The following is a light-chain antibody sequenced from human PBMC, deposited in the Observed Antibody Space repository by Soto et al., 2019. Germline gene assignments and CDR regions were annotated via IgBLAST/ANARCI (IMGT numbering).Light chain of an antibody. CDR2: ENN. CDR3: GAWDTSLSVYV. CDR1: SSNIGNNY. V-gene: IGLV1-51*02. Sequence: VLTQPPSVSAAPGQKGTISCSGSSSNIGNNYVSWYQQLPGTAPKLLIYENNKRPSGIPDRFSGSKSGTSATLGITGLQTGDEADYYCGAWDTSLSVYVFATG. J-gene: IGLJ1*01.